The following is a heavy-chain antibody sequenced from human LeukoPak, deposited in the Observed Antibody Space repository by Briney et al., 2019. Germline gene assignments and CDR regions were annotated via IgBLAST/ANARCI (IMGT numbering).Heavy chain of an antibody. CDR1: GFTFSLYD. CDR2: IGTVGDT. D-gene: IGHD1-7*01. J-gene: IGHJ3*02. Sequence: GRSLRLSCAASGFTFSLYDMHWVRKATGKSLEWVSGIGTVGDTYYADSVKGRFTISRENAKNSLSLQMDSLRAGDTAVYYCTRDLREGTTPDASDIWGQGTMVTVSS. CDR3: TRDLREGTTPDASDI. V-gene: IGHV3-13*01.